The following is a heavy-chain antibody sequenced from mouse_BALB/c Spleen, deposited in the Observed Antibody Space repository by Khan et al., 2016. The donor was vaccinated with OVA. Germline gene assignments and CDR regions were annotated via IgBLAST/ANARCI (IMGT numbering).Heavy chain of an antibody. J-gene: IGHJ4*01. CDR2: IWGDGST. CDR3: AKQNHGTLYAVDY. Sequence: QVQLQQSGPGLVAPSQSLSITCTVSGFSLTTYGVSWVRQPPGKGLEWLGAIWGDGSTNYHSALKSRLSISKDNSKSQVFLKLNSLQTDDTATYXSAKQNHGTLYAVDYWGQGTSVTVSS. V-gene: IGHV2-3*01. D-gene: IGHD2-1*01. CDR1: GFSLTTYG.